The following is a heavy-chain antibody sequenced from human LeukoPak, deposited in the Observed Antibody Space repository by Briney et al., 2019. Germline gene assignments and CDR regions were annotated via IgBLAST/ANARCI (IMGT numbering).Heavy chain of an antibody. CDR2: ISSSSSYI. CDR1: GFTVSKNY. Sequence: GGSLRLSCAAPGFTVSKNYMSWVRKAPGKGLEWVSSISSSSSYIYYADSVKGRFTISRDNAKNSLYLQMNSLRAEDTAVYYCARGTGQNYYGSGSYLGFFDYWGQGTLVTVSS. V-gene: IGHV3-21*04. D-gene: IGHD3-10*01. J-gene: IGHJ4*02. CDR3: ARGTGQNYYGSGSYLGFFDY.